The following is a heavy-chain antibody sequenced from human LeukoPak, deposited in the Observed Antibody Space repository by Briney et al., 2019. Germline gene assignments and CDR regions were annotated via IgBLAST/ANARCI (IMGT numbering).Heavy chain of an antibody. CDR1: GGSISSSSYY. Sequence: PSETLSLTCTVSGGSISSSSYYWGWIRQPPGKGLEWIGSIYYSGSTYYNPSLKSRVTISVDTSKNQFSLKLSSVTAADTAVYYCARDRGMAAAGDFDYWGQGTLVTVSS. V-gene: IGHV4-39*07. J-gene: IGHJ4*02. D-gene: IGHD6-13*01. CDR3: ARDRGMAAAGDFDY. CDR2: IYYSGST.